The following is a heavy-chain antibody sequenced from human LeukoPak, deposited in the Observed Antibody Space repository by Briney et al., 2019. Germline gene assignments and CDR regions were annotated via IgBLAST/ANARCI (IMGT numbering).Heavy chain of an antibody. V-gene: IGHV4-38-2*01. CDR1: GYSISSGYH. CDR2: IYHSAIT. J-gene: IGHJ4*02. Sequence: SETLSLTCAVSGYSISSGYHWGCIRQPPGKGLEWIGTIYHSAITFYNPSLKSRVTMSVDTSKNQFSLRLTSVTAADTAVYYCARAPIPAAGHAYWGQGTLVTVSS. D-gene: IGHD6-13*01. CDR3: ARAPIPAAGHAY.